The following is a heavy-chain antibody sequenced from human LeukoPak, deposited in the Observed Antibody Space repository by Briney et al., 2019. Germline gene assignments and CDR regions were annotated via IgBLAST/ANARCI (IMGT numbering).Heavy chain of an antibody. CDR2: ISAYNGNT. Sequence: ASVKVSCKASGYTFTSYGISWVRQAPGQGLEWMGWISAYNGNTNYAQKLQGRVTMTTDTSTSTAYMELRSLRSDDTAVYYCARVGLHYCSGGSCPYYFDYWGQGTLVTVSS. CDR1: GYTFTSYG. CDR3: ARVGLHYCSGGSCPYYFDY. V-gene: IGHV1-18*01. J-gene: IGHJ4*02. D-gene: IGHD2-15*01.